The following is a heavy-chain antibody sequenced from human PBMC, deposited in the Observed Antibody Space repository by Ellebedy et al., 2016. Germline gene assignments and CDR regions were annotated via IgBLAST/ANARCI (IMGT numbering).Heavy chain of an antibody. Sequence: GESLKISCAASGFTFYTYPMNWVRQAPGKGLEWVSAISGSGGHTYYAGSVKGRFTISRDNSKNTLYVQMNSLRAEDTAVYYCAKVGAPEVNYYYYGMDVWGQGTTVTVSS. D-gene: IGHD3-10*01. CDR3: AKVGAPEVNYYYYGMDV. CDR1: GFTFYTYP. V-gene: IGHV3-23*01. J-gene: IGHJ6*02. CDR2: ISGSGGHT.